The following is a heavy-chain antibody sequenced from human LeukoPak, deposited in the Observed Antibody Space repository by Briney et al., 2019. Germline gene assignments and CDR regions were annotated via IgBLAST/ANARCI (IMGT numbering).Heavy chain of an antibody. D-gene: IGHD1-1*01. J-gene: IGHJ6*02. V-gene: IGHV3-33*01. CDR1: GFTFSSYG. Sequence: GGSLRLSCAASGFTFSSYGMHWVRQAPGKGLEWVAVIWYDGSNKYYADSVKGRFTISRDNSKNTLYLQMNSLRAEDTAVYYCARELEPFSDNYYGMDVWGQGTTVTVSS. CDR2: IWYDGSNK. CDR3: ARELEPFSDNYYGMDV.